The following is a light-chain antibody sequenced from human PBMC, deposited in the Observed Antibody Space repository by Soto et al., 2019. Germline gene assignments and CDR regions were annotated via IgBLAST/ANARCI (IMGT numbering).Light chain of an antibody. J-gene: IGKJ3*01. CDR1: QSISSW. CDR3: QQYNSYLFT. Sequence: DIQMTQSPSTLSASVGDRVTITCRASQSISSWLAWYQQKPGKAPKLLIYDASSLESGVPSRFSGSGSGTEFTLPISSLQPDDFATYYCQQYNSYLFTFGPGNKVDIK. V-gene: IGKV1-5*01. CDR2: DAS.